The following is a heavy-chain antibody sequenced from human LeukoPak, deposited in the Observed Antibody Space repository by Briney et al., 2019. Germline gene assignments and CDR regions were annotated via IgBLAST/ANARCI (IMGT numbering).Heavy chain of an antibody. J-gene: IGHJ4*02. CDR3: TTGGSSWGREFLGLLWFREPKYYFNY. CDR2: IKSSNDGVAT. V-gene: IGHV3-15*01. Sequence: PGGSLRLSCSASGFTYCYVWMIWLPPATGKGREGGGHIKSSNDGVATDYPAPVKGRFTISRDDSKNTLYLQMNSLKTEDTAVYYCTTGGSSWGREFLGLLWFREPKYYFNYWGQGTLVTVSS. CDR1: GFTYCYVW. D-gene: IGHD3-10*01.